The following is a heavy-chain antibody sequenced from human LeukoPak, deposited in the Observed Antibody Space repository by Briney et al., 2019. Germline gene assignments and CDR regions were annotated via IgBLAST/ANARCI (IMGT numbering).Heavy chain of an antibody. V-gene: IGHV3-9*01. CDR1: GFTFDDYA. D-gene: IGHD2-15*01. Sequence: PGGSLRLSCAASGFTFDDYAMHRVRQAPGKGLEWVSGISWNSGSIGYADSVKGRFTISRDNAKNSLYLQMNSLRAEDTALYYCAKDVVAALRTPSFDYWGQGTLVTVSS. CDR3: AKDVVAALRTPSFDY. J-gene: IGHJ4*02. CDR2: ISWNSGSI.